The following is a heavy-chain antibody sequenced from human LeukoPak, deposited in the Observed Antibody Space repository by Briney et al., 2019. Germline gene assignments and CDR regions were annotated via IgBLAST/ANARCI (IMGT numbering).Heavy chain of an antibody. CDR2: FSWYSGII. CDR1: GFTFEYYA. D-gene: IGHD6-19*01. CDR3: AKGGSGSRGWYWGYCYYGMDG. J-gene: IGHJ6*02. Sequence: GGSLRLSCAASGFTFEYYAMHWVRQATGKGLEWVSGFSWYSGIIGYADSVKGRFPISRDNAKNSLYLQMNSLRGEDTALYYCAKGGSGSRGWYWGYCYYGMDGWGQGTTVTVSS. V-gene: IGHV3-9*01.